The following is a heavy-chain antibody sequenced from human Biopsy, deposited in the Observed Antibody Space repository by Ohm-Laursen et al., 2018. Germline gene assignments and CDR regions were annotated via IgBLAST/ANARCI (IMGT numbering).Heavy chain of an antibody. CDR2: IFYRGST. Sequence: PGTLSLTCTVSGGSISNNNYYWGWIRQPPGKGLEWIGSIFYRGSTHYKPSLKSRVNISVDTSKNQFSLKLSSVTAADTAVYYCARDYDTSGYYYVSWGQGTLVTVSS. J-gene: IGHJ5*02. CDR1: GGSISNNNYY. CDR3: ARDYDTSGYYYVS. V-gene: IGHV4-39*01. D-gene: IGHD3-22*01.